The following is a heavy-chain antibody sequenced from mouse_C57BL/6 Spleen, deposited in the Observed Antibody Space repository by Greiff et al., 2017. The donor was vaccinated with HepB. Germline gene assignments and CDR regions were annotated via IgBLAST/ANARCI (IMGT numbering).Heavy chain of an antibody. CDR2: IYPSDSET. Sequence: QVQLQQPGAELVRPGSSVKLSCKASGYTFTSYWMDWVKQRPGQGLEWIGNIYPSDSETHYNQKFKDKATLTVDKSSSTAYMQLSSLTSEDSAVYYCAREDSSGSFDYWGQGTTLTVSS. CDR3: AREDSSGSFDY. V-gene: IGHV1-61*01. J-gene: IGHJ2*01. CDR1: GYTFTSYW. D-gene: IGHD3-2*02.